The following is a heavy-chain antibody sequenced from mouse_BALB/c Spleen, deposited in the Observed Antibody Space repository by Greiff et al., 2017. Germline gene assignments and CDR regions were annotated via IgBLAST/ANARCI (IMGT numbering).Heavy chain of an antibody. V-gene: IGHV5-6-3*01. D-gene: IGHD1-1*01. CDR1: GFTFSSYG. J-gene: IGHJ2*01. CDR3: ARYRYYGSSYYFDC. Sequence: EVQLVESGGGLVQPGGSLKLSCAASGFTFSSYGMSWVRQTPDKRLELVATINSNGGSTYYPDSVKGRFTISRDHAKNTLYLQMSSLKSEDTAMYYCARYRYYGSSYYFDCWGQGTTLTVSS. CDR2: INSNGGST.